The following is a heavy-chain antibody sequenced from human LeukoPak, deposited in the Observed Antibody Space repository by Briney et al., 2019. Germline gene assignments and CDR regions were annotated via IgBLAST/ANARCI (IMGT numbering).Heavy chain of an antibody. Sequence: GGSLRLSCAASGFTFSSYAMSWVRQAPGKGLELDSAISGSGGSTYYADSVKGRFTISRDNSKNTLYLQMNSLRAEDTAVYYCAKDDYCGGDRIPPEYFQHWGQGTLVTVSS. J-gene: IGHJ1*01. CDR2: ISGSGGST. CDR3: AKDDYCGGDRIPPEYFQH. D-gene: IGHD2-21*02. V-gene: IGHV3-23*01. CDR1: GFTFSSYA.